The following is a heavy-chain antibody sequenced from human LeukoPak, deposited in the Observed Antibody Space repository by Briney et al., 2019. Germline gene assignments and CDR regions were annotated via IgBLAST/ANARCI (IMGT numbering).Heavy chain of an antibody. Sequence: ASVKVSCKASGYTFTGYYMHWVRQAPGQGLEWMGWINPNSGGTNYAQKFQGRVTMTRDTSISTAYMELSRLRSDDTAVYYCARARPLVVLRFLEWSPLGTPFDPWGQGTLVTVSS. J-gene: IGHJ5*02. V-gene: IGHV1-2*02. CDR1: GYTFTGYY. CDR2: INPNSGGT. D-gene: IGHD3-3*01. CDR3: ARARPLVVLRFLEWSPLGTPFDP.